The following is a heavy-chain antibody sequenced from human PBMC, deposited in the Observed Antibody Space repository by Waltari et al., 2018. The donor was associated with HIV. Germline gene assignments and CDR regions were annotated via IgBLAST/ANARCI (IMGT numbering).Heavy chain of an antibody. V-gene: IGHV3-48*03. Sequence: EVQLVESGGGLLQPGGSLRLSCAASKFTFSGYEMNWVRQAPGKGMEWGSFMSTSGTTIYYADSVKGRFTISRDNAKNSLYLQMNSLGAEDTAVYYCARGITGGWFDPWGQGTLVTVSS. D-gene: IGHD3-10*01. CDR2: MSTSGTTI. CDR1: KFTFSGYE. CDR3: ARGITGGWFDP. J-gene: IGHJ5*02.